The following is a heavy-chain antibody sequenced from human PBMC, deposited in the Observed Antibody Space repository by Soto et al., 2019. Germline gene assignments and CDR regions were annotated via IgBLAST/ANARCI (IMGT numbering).Heavy chain of an antibody. V-gene: IGHV3-11*01. D-gene: IGHD3-10*01. CDR1: GFTFSNYY. CDR2: ISGSGDTI. J-gene: IGHJ3*01. Sequence: QVQLVESGGGLIKAGDSLRLSCGASGFTFSNYYMSWIRQAPGRGLEWVSYISGSGDTIHYPDSVKGRFTISRDNAKNSLFLQMNSLRDEDPAVYFCARDGMATTRGTFDLWGRGTMVTVSS. CDR3: ARDGMATTRGTFDL.